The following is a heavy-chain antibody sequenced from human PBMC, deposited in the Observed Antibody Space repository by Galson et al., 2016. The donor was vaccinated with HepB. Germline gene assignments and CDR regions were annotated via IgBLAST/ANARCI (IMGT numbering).Heavy chain of an antibody. Sequence: SLRLSCAASGFNVGNNYIRWVRQAPGKGLEWVAHIYSGGETNYADAVKGRFMISRDNSKHTLYLQMDNLRAEDTAVYYCGRDGHPGAGTLNWGPGTLVTVSS. V-gene: IGHV3-53*01. D-gene: IGHD6-19*01. CDR3: GRDGHPGAGTLN. J-gene: IGHJ4*02. CDR2: IYSGGET. CDR1: GFNVGNNY.